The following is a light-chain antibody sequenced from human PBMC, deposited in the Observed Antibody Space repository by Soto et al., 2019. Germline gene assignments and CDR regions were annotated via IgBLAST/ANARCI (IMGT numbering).Light chain of an antibody. V-gene: IGLV2-14*01. CDR1: SSDVGGYNY. Sequence: SVLXQPASVSGSPGQSITITSTGTSSDVGGYNYVSWYQQHPGKAPKLMIYDVSNRPSGVSNRFSGSKSGNTASLTISGLHAEDEADYYCSSYTSSSTPYVFGTGTKVTVL. CDR3: SSYTSSSTPYV. CDR2: DVS. J-gene: IGLJ1*01.